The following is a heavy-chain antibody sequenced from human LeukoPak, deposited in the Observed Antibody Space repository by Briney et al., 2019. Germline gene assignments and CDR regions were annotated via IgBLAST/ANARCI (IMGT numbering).Heavy chain of an antibody. CDR1: RGSTSTYY. CDR3: AREVKGVDILTPYYMDV. J-gene: IGHJ6*03. Sequence: PSETLSLTCTVSRGSTSTYYWSWIRQPAGKGLEWIGRIYPSGNTNFNPSLMSRVTMSIDTSKNQFSLKLSSVTAADTAVYYCAREVKGVDILTPYYMDVWGKGTTVTISS. V-gene: IGHV4-4*07. CDR2: IYPSGNT. D-gene: IGHD3-9*01.